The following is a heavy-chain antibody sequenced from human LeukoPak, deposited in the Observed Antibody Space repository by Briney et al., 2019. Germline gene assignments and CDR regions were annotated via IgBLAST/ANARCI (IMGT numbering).Heavy chain of an antibody. V-gene: IGHV3-23*01. CDR2: ISGTGTST. Sequence: GGSLRLSCAATGFTFSSYAMGWVRQAPGKGLEWVSTISGTGTSTYYADSVKGRFTISRDNSKNTLYLQMNSLRAEDTAVYYCAKGTDYGGNSYFDYWGQGTLVTVSS. CDR1: GFTFSSYA. J-gene: IGHJ4*02. D-gene: IGHD4-23*01. CDR3: AKGTDYGGNSYFDY.